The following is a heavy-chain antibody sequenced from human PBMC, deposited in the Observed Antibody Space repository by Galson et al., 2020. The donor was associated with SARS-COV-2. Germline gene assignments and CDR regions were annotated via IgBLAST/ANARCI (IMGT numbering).Heavy chain of an antibody. CDR2: VSHDGRDK. CDR3: AKENRAYYYGSGSTTWFDP. J-gene: IGHJ5*02. CDR1: GFTFSNYD. D-gene: IGHD3-10*01. Sequence: GESLKISCGASGFTFSNYDMHWVRQAPGKGLEWVAFVSHDGRDKYYGDSVKGRFSISRDNSENTLYLQMNSLKPEDTALYYCAKENRAYYYGSGSTTWFDPWGQGTLLTVSS. V-gene: IGHV3-30*18.